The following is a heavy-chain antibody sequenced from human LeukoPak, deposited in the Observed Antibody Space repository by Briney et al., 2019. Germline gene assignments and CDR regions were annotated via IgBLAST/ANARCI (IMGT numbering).Heavy chain of an antibody. Sequence: PSETLSLTCTVSGGSISSYYWGWIRQSPGKGLEWIGSISHSESTYYNPSLKSRVTISVDTSKNQFSLKLSSVTAADTAVYYCARGAYYDILTGYYSQEYYYYMDVWGKGTTVTFSS. J-gene: IGHJ6*03. CDR3: ARGAYYDILTGYYSQEYYYYMDV. V-gene: IGHV4-38-2*02. D-gene: IGHD3-9*01. CDR1: GGSISSYY. CDR2: ISHSEST.